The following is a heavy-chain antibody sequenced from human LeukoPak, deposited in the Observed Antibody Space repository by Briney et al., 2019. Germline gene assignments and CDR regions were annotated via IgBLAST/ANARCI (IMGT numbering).Heavy chain of an antibody. D-gene: IGHD3-3*01. V-gene: IGHV3-30-3*01. Sequence: GGSLRLSCAASGFTFSSYAMHWVRQAPGKGLEWVAVISSDGSNEYYADSVKGRFTISRDNSKNTLYLQMNSLRAEDTAVYYCAKDLGAYYDFWSGYWIDYWGQGTLVTVSS. CDR2: ISSDGSNE. CDR3: AKDLGAYYDFWSGYWIDY. J-gene: IGHJ4*02. CDR1: GFTFSSYA.